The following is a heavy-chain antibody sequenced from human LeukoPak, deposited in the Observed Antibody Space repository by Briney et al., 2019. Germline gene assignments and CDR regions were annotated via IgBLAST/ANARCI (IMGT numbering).Heavy chain of an antibody. CDR3: AKSSGYESSAAFDI. Sequence: GGSLRLSCAASGFTFSSYGMHWVRQAPGKGLEWVGVISYDGSNKYYADSVKGRFTISRDNSKNTMYPQMNSLRAEDTAVYYCAKSSGYESSAAFDIWGQGTLVTVSS. CDR1: GFTFSSYG. J-gene: IGHJ3*02. D-gene: IGHD3-22*01. V-gene: IGHV3-30*18. CDR2: ISYDGSNK.